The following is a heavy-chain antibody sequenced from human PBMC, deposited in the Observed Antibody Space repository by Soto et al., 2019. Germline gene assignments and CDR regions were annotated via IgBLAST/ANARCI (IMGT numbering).Heavy chain of an antibody. J-gene: IGHJ6*03. D-gene: IGHD2-8*01. CDR1: GFTFSSYG. CDR2: ISYDGSNK. Sequence: GGSLRLSCAASGFTFSSYGMHWVRQAPGKGLEWVAVISYDGSNKYYADSVKGRFTISRDNSKNTLYLQMNSLRAEDTAVYYCAKDVSPSEYYYMDVWGKGTTVTVSS. CDR3: AKDVSPSEYYYMDV. V-gene: IGHV3-30*18.